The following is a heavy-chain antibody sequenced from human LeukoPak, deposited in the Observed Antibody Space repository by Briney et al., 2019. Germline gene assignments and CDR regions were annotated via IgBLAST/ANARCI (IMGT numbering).Heavy chain of an antibody. J-gene: IGHJ4*02. CDR2: INHSGST. V-gene: IGHV4-39*07. CDR1: GGSISSSSYY. D-gene: IGHD3-9*01. CDR3: AREEFDILTGYYQY. Sequence: SETLSLTCTVSGGSISSSSYYWGWIRQPPGKGLEWIGEINHSGSTNYNPSLKSRVTISVDTSKNQFSLKLSSVTAADTAVYYCAREEFDILTGYYQYWGQGTLVTVSS.